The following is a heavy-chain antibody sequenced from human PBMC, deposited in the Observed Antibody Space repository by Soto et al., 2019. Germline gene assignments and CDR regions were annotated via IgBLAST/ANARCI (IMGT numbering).Heavy chain of an antibody. J-gene: IGHJ6*03. CDR1: GYSFTSYW. D-gene: IGHD3-3*01. Sequence: PGESLKISCKGSGYSFTSYWIGWVRQMPGKGLEWMGIIYPGDSDTRYSPSFQGQVTISADKSISTAYLQWSSLKASDTAMYYCARRGSVYYPRSYTYRDVWGKGTRVTVSS. CDR3: ARRGSVYYPRSYTYRDV. V-gene: IGHV5-51*01. CDR2: IYPGDSDT.